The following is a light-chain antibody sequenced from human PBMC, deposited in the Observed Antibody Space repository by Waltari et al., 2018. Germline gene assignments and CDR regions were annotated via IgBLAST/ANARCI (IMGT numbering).Light chain of an antibody. Sequence: QLVVTQSPSASASLGASVTLTCTLSSGHSSTVIAWLQQQPEKGPRYLMKVNSDGSHSRGDEIPDRFSGSSSGAERYLTISSLQAEDEADYYCQTGGHGTWVFGGGTKLTVL. V-gene: IGLV4-69*01. CDR1: SGHSSTV. CDR2: VNSDGSH. J-gene: IGLJ3*02. CDR3: QTGGHGTWV.